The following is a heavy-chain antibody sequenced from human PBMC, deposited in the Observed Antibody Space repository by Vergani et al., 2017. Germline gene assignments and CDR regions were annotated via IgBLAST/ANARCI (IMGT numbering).Heavy chain of an antibody. J-gene: IGHJ6*02. D-gene: IGHD1-1*01. CDR1: GFTFSSYA. Sequence: EVQLLESGGGLVQPGGSLRLSCAASGFTFSSYAMSWVRQAPGKGLEWVSAISGSGGSTYYADSVKGRFTISRDNSKNTLYLQINSLRAEDTAVYYCAKDGIHRYYGMDVWGQGTTVTVSS. CDR3: AKDGIHRYYGMDV. V-gene: IGHV3-23*01. CDR2: ISGSGGST.